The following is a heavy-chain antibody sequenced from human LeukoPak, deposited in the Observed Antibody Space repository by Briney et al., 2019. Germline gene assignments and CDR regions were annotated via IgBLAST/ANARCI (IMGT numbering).Heavy chain of an antibody. CDR3: ARAQGIVVVTASLGI. D-gene: IGHD2-21*02. Sequence: ASVKVSCKASGYTFTSYYMHWVRQAPGQGLEWMGIINPSGGSTSYAQKFQGRVTMTRDTSTSTVYMELSSLRSEDTAVYYCARAQGIVVVTASLGIRGQGTLVTVSS. CDR1: GYTFTSYY. CDR2: INPSGGST. J-gene: IGHJ4*02. V-gene: IGHV1-46*01.